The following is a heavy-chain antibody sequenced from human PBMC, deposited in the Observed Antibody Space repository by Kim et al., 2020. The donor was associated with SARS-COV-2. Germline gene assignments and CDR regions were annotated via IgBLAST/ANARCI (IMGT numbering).Heavy chain of an antibody. D-gene: IGHD3-10*01. CDR1: GFTFSTYA. Sequence: GGSLRLSCAASGFTFSTYAIHWVRQAPGKGLQWVAVISYDGSNKYYADSVKGRFTISRDNSKNTLYLQMNSLRAEDTAVYYCARDGSGSYYGAGDYWGQGTLVTVSS. CDR3: ARDGSGSYYGAGDY. V-gene: IGHV3-30*04. J-gene: IGHJ4*02. CDR2: ISYDGSNK.